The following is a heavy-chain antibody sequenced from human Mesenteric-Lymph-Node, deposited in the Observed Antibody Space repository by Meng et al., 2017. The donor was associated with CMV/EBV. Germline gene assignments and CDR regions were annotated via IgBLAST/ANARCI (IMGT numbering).Heavy chain of an antibody. CDR2: ISTSSSLI. V-gene: IGHV3-11*04. Sequence: GESLKISCAASGFTFSDYYMTWIRQAPGKGLEWLSYISTSSSLIHYADSVKGRFTVSRDNAKGSLYLEINSPRADDTAVYYCARDGVMDVWGQGTTVTVSS. J-gene: IGHJ6*02. CDR3: ARDGVMDV. CDR1: GFTFSDYY.